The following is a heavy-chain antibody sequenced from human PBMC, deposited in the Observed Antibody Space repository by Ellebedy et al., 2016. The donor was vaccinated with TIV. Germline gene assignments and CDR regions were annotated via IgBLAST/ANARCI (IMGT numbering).Heavy chain of an antibody. CDR2: SGAAGDT. Sequence: PGGSLSLSCAASGFSLTGSDLHWVRRPRGKGLEWVSASGAAGDTYYPDSVRGRFTISRESAKNSFYLQMNSLTAGDTAVYYCARGGPGGDNWFFGLWGRGTQVTVSS. CDR3: ARGGPGGDNWFFGL. J-gene: IGHJ2*01. D-gene: IGHD3-10*01. V-gene: IGHV3-13*01. CDR1: GFSLTGSD.